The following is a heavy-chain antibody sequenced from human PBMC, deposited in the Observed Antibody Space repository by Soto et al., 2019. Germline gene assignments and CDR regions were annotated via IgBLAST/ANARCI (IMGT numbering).Heavy chain of an antibody. CDR3: GRDFTYYDSSGYYPLFDY. J-gene: IGHJ4*02. CDR2: IYPGDSDT. CDR1: GYSFTSYW. Sequence: GEALKISCKGSGYSFTSYWIGWGRQMPGKGREWMGIIYPGDSDTRYSPSFQGQVTISADKSISTAYLQWSGLKASDTAIYYRGRDFTYYDSSGYYPLFDYWGQGTLVTVSS. V-gene: IGHV5-51*01. D-gene: IGHD3-22*01.